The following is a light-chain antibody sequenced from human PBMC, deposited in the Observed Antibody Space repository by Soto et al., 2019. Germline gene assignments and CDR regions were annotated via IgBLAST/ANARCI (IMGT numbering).Light chain of an antibody. J-gene: IGLJ1*01. Sequence: QFVLTQPASVCGSPGQSITISCTRTSSDVGGYNYVSWYQQHPGKAPKLMIYEVSNRPSGVSNRFSGSKSGNTASLTISGLQAEDEADYYCSSYTSSSTPYVFGTGTKLTVL. CDR3: SSYTSSSTPYV. V-gene: IGLV2-14*01. CDR2: EVS. CDR1: SSDVGGYNY.